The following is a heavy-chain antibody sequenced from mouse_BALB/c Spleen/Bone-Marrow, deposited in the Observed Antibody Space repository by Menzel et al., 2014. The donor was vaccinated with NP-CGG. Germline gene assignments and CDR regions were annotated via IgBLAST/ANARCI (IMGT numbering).Heavy chain of an antibody. V-gene: IGHV2-2*02. D-gene: IGHD1-1*01. CDR3: ARYGNILDY. CDR2: IWSGGGT. Sequence: VQLQQSGPGLVQPSQSLSITCTVSGFSLTSYGVHWVRQSPGKGLEWLGVIWSGGGTDYNAAFISRLSISKDNSKSQVFFKMNSLQVNDTAIYYCARYGNILDYWGQGTTFTVSS. CDR1: GFSLTSYG. J-gene: IGHJ2*01.